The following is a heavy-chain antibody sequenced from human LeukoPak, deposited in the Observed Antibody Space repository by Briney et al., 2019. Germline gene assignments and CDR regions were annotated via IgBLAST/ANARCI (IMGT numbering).Heavy chain of an antibody. CDR3: ARGLSPFSDY. V-gene: IGHV1-46*01. CDR1: GYTFTSYY. CDR2: INPTGSGT. J-gene: IGHJ4*02. Sequence: GSSVKLSCKASGYTFTSYYIHWVRQAPGQGPEWMGIINPTGSGTTYAQKFQGRVTMTRDTSTSTVYMELSSLSSEDTAIYYCARGLSPFSDYWGQGTLVTVSS.